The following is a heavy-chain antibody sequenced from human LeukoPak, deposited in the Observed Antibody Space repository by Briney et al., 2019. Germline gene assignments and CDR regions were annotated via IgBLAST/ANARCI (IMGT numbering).Heavy chain of an antibody. CDR2: IYYSGST. CDR1: GGSISSGGYY. V-gene: IGHV4-31*03. CDR3: ARDVPMVRGVMTN. J-gene: IGHJ4*02. Sequence: SQTLSLTCTVSGGSISSGGYYWSWIRQHPGKGLEWIRYIYYSGSTYYNPSLKSRVTLSVDTSKNQFSLKLSSVTAADTAVYYCARDVPMVRGVMTNWGQGTLVTVSS. D-gene: IGHD3-10*01.